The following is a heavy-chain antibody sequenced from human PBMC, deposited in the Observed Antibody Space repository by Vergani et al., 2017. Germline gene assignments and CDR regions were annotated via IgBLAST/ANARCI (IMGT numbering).Heavy chain of an antibody. Sequence: EVQLLESGGGLVQPGGSLRLSCAASGFTFSSYAMSWVRQVPGKGLEWVSGISGSGGNTYYANSVKGRFTISRDNSKNTLYLQMNSLRSDDTAVYYCAKGVYCSSTICYEGLGYYYGMGVWGQGTTVTFSS. V-gene: IGHV3-23*01. D-gene: IGHD2-2*01. J-gene: IGHJ6*02. CDR2: ISGSGGNT. CDR3: AKGVYCSSTICYEGLGYYYGMGV. CDR1: GFTFSSYA.